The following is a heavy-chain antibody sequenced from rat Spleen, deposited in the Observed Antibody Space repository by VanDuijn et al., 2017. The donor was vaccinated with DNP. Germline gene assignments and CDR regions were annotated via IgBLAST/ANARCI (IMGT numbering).Heavy chain of an antibody. J-gene: IGHJ2*01. CDR1: GYSITSYY. CDR3: ARWGDYFDY. Sequence: EVQLQESGPGLVKPSQSLSLTCSVTGYSITSYYWGWIRQFPGNKMEYIGHISYSGRTNYNPSLKRRISITRDTSRNQFFLQLNSVATEDTATYYCARWGDYFDYWGQGVVVTVSS. CDR2: ISYSGRT. V-gene: IGHV3-1*01.